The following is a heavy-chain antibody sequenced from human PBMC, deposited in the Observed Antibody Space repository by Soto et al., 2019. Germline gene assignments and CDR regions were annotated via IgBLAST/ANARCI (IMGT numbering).Heavy chain of an antibody. Sequence: VVSLRLSCEATGFTFSSHEMNWIRQTPGKRLEWIAKISGSGSTINYADSVKGRFTISRDNVQGTLHLQLNSLIAEDTAVYYCAGESEDFTSNFDYLGQGTLVTVSS. J-gene: IGHJ4*02. CDR2: ISGSGSTI. V-gene: IGHV3-48*03. CDR1: GFTFSSHE. CDR3: AGESEDFTSNFDY.